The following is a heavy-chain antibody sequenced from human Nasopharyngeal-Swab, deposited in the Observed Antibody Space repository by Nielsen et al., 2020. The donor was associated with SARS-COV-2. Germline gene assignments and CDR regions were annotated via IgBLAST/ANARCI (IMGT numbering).Heavy chain of an antibody. Sequence: SETLSLTCTVSGGSISSSSYYWSWIRQPPGKGLEWIGYIYYSGSTNYNPSLKSRVTISVDTSKNQFSLKLSSVTAADTAVYYCARGDGGSSWYGGPYFDYWGQGTLVTVSS. CDR3: ARGDGGSSWYGGPYFDY. V-gene: IGHV4-61*01. CDR1: GGSISSSSYY. D-gene: IGHD6-13*01. CDR2: IYYSGST. J-gene: IGHJ4*02.